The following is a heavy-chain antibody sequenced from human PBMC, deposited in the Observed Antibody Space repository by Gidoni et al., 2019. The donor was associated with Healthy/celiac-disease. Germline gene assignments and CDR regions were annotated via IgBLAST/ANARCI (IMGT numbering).Heavy chain of an antibody. J-gene: IGHJ4*02. D-gene: IGHD3-22*01. CDR3: ARARDYYDSPADY. V-gene: IGHV1-2*02. CDR2: INPNRGGT. Sequence: QVQLVQSGAEVKKPGASVPVSCTASGYTFTGYYMHWVRQAPGQGLEWMGWINPNRGGTNYAQKFQGRVNMTRDTSISTAYMELSRLRSDDTAVYYCARARDYYDSPADYWGQGTLVTVSS. CDR1: GYTFTGYY.